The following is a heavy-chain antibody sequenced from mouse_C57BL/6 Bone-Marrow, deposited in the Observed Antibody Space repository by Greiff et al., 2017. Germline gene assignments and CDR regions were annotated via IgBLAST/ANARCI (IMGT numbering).Heavy chain of an antibody. CDR2: IWSDGST. D-gene: IGHD5-1*01. V-gene: IGHV2-6-1*01. J-gene: IGHJ4*01. Sequence: VKLQESGPGLVAPSQSLSITCTVSGFSLTSYGVHWVRQPPGKGLEWLVVIWSDGSTTYNSALKSRLSISKDNSKSQVFLKMNSLQTDDTAMYYCARHTYLQGAMDYWGQGTSVTVSS. CDR3: ARHTYLQGAMDY. CDR1: GFSLTSYG.